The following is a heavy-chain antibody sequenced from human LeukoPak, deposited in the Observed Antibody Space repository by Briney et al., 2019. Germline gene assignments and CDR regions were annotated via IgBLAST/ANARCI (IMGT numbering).Heavy chain of an antibody. Sequence: PSETLSLTCTVSGGSISSYYWSWIRQPPGKGLEWIGYIYYSGSTNYNPTLKSRVTISVDTSKNQFSLKLSSVTAADTAVYYCARYYSGIPWELLQARYWFDPWGQGTLVTVSS. CDR3: ARYYSGIPWELLQARYWFDP. J-gene: IGHJ5*02. V-gene: IGHV4-59*01. CDR2: IYYSGST. D-gene: IGHD1-26*01. CDR1: GGSISSYY.